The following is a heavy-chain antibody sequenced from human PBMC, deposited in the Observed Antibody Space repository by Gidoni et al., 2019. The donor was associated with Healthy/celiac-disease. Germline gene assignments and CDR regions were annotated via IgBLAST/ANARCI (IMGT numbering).Heavy chain of an antibody. CDR1: GFTFSRFA. CDR3: ARDAFEVVAATPGAFDI. Sequence: VPLVVYGGCVVESGWSLRRYSAASGFTFSRFAMHCVSQAPGKWLEWVEVISYDGSNKYYADSVKGRFTISRDNSKNMLYLQMKSLRAEDTAVYYCARDAFEVVAATPGAFDIWGQGTMFTVSS. D-gene: IGHD2-15*01. J-gene: IGHJ3*02. V-gene: IGHV3-30-3*01. CDR2: ISYDGSNK.